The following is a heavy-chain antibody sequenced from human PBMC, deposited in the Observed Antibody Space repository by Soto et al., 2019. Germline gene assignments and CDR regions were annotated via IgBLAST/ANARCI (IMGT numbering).Heavy chain of an antibody. D-gene: IGHD6-6*01. CDR1: GFTFSNAW. Sequence: PGGSLRLSCAASGFTFSNAWMNWVRQAPGKGLEWVGRIKSKTDGGTTDYAAPVKGRFTISRDDSKNTLYLQMNSLKTEDTAVYYCTTDPDSSSSPQIDYWGQGTLVTVSS. CDR3: TTDPDSSSSPQIDY. CDR2: IKSKTDGGTT. V-gene: IGHV3-15*07. J-gene: IGHJ4*02.